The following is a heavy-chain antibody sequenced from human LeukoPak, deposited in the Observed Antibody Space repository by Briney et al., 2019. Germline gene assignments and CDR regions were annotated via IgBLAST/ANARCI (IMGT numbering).Heavy chain of an antibody. D-gene: IGHD4-17*01. V-gene: IGHV1-2*06. J-gene: IGHJ4*02. CDR2: INPNSGGT. Sequence: GASVKVSCKASGYTFTGYYMHWVRQAPGQGLEWMGRINPNSGGTNYAQKFQGRVTMTRDTSISTAYMELSRLRSDDTAVYYCARDRNYGDYEFDYWGQGTLVTVSS. CDR1: GYTFTGYY. CDR3: ARDRNYGDYEFDY.